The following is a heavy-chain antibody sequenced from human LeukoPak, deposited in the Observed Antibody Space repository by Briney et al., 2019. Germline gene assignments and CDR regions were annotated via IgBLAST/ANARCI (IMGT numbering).Heavy chain of an antibody. Sequence: SKTLSLTCTVSGGSISSYYWSWIRQTPGKGLEWIGYIYYSGSTNFNPSLKSRVTISVDTSKNQFSLKLSSVTAADTAVYYCARGRWRTYSYGSGSYGPFDYCGQGTLVTVSS. V-gene: IGHV4-59*01. CDR1: GGSISSYY. J-gene: IGHJ4*02. CDR3: ARGRWRTYSYGSGSYGPFDY. CDR2: IYYSGST. D-gene: IGHD3-10*01.